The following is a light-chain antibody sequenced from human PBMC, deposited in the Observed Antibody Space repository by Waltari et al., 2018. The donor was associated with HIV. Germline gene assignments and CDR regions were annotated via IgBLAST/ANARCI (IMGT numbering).Light chain of an antibody. CDR1: NSNIGSNS. Sequence: QSVLTQPPSASGTPGQRVTISCSGRNSNIGSNSVTWYQQVPGTAPKLLIYSNNQRPSGVPDRFSGSKSGNSASLAISGLRSEDEADYYCAAWDDSRNGEVIFGGGTKLTVL. CDR3: AAWDDSRNGEVI. CDR2: SNN. V-gene: IGLV1-44*01. J-gene: IGLJ2*01.